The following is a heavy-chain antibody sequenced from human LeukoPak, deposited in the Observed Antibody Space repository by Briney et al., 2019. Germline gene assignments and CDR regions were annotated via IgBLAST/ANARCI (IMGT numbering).Heavy chain of an antibody. CDR3: TTLPLPRYYYDSSGYYYFDY. CDR2: IYHGDSDT. J-gene: IGHJ4*02. V-gene: IGHV5-51*01. D-gene: IGHD3-22*01. Sequence: RGESLKISCKGSGYSFTSYWIGWVRQMPGKGLEWMGIIYHGDSDTRYSPSFQGQVTISADKSISTSYQQWSSLKASDTAMYYCTTLPLPRYYYDSSGYYYFDYWGQGTLVTVSS. CDR1: GYSFTSYW.